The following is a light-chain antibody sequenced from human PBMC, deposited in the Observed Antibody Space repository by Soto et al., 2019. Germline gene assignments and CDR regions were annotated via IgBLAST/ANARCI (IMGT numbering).Light chain of an antibody. CDR3: HQRSKWPLT. J-gene: IGKJ4*01. Sequence: EIVLTQSPATLSLSPGERATLSCRASQSVRSYLAWYQQKPGQAPRLLIYDASNRATDIPARFSGSGSGTDFTLTISSLDPADSAVYYCHQRSKWPLTFGGGTKVESK. CDR1: QSVRSY. CDR2: DAS. V-gene: IGKV3-11*01.